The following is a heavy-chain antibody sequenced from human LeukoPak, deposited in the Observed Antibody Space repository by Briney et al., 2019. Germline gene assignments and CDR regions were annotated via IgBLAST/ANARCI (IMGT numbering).Heavy chain of an antibody. CDR1: GGSISSGGYS. J-gene: IGHJ4*02. CDR3: ARGGGSGGYAPVDY. Sequence: KTSETLSLTCAVSGGSISSGGYSWSWIRQPPGKGLEWIGYIYHSGSTYYNPSLKSRVTISVDRSKNQFSLKLSSVTAADTAVYYCARGGGSGGYAPVDYWGQGTLVTASS. CDR2: IYHSGST. V-gene: IGHV4-30-2*01. D-gene: IGHD5-12*01.